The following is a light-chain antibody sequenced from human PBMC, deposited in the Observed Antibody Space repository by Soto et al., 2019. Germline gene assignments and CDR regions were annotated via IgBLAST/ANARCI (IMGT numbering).Light chain of an antibody. Sequence: QSALTQPASVSGSPGQSITISCTGTSSDVGNYKYVSWYQQHPGKAPKLMIYEVSNRPSGVSNRFSGSKSGNTASLTISGLQAEDETDYYCFSYTGSGTYVFGTGTKSPS. V-gene: IGLV2-14*01. J-gene: IGLJ1*01. CDR1: SSDVGNYKY. CDR3: FSYTGSGTYV. CDR2: EVS.